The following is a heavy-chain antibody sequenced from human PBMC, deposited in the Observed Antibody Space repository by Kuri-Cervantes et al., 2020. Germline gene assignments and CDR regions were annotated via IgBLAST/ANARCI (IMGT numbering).Heavy chain of an antibody. Sequence: ASVNVSCKASGYTFTSYGISWVRQAPGQGLEWMGWISAYNGHTNYAQKFQGRVTMTTDTSTSTAYMELRSLRSDDTAVYYCARALADYGDYPGSYWGQGTLVTVSS. D-gene: IGHD4-17*01. CDR3: ARALADYGDYPGSY. CDR1: GYTFTSYG. CDR2: ISAYNGHT. J-gene: IGHJ4*02. V-gene: IGHV1-18*01.